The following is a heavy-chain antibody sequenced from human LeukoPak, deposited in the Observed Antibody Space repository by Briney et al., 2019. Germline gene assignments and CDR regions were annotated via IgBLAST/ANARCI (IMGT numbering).Heavy chain of an antibody. Sequence: GGSLRLSCAASGFTFSSYAMSWVRQAPGKGLEWVSAISGSGGSTYYADSVKGRFTISRDNSKNTLYLQMNSLRAEGTAVYYCAKDHVLLWFGELLPQAHDYWGQGTLVTVSS. CDR3: AKDHVLLWFGELLPQAHDY. CDR2: ISGSGGST. V-gene: IGHV3-23*01. CDR1: GFTFSSYA. J-gene: IGHJ4*02. D-gene: IGHD3-10*01.